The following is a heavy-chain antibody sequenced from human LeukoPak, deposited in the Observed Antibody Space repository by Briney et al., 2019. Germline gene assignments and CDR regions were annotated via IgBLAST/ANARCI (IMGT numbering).Heavy chain of an antibody. J-gene: IGHJ4*02. CDR2: TRHDGSND. CDR1: GFTFNTYG. V-gene: IGHV3-30*02. CDR3: ARSYYYDSSGTPDY. Sequence: GGSLRLSCAASGFTFNTYGMHWVRQAPGKGLEWVAFTRHDGSNDYYTDSVKGRFTISRDNSKNTLYLQINSLRAEDTAVYYCARSYYYDSSGTPDYWGQGTLVTVSS. D-gene: IGHD3-22*01.